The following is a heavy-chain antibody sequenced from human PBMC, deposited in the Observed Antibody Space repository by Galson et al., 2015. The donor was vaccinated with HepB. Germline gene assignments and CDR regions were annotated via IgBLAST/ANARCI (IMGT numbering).Heavy chain of an antibody. CDR1: GFTFSSYA. CDR2: ISYDGSNK. Sequence: SLRLSCAASGFTFSSYAMHWVRQAPGKGLEWVAVISYDGSNKYYAESGKGRFTISRDNSKNTLYLQMNGLRAEDTAVYYCAREGDDYGDYVSGDYYGMDVGSQGTTVTVSS. J-gene: IGHJ6*02. CDR3: AREGDDYGDYVSGDYYGMDV. D-gene: IGHD4-17*01. V-gene: IGHV3-30-3*01.